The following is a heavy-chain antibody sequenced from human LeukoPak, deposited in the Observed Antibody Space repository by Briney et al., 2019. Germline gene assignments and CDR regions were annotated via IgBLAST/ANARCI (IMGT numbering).Heavy chain of an antibody. D-gene: IGHD3-16*01. Sequence: GASVTVSCKASGYTFTGYYMHWVRQAPGQGREWMGWINPNSGGTNYAQKFQGRVTMTRDTSISTAYMELSRLRSDDTAVYYCARAYDYVWGSKSYYMDVWGKGTTVTISS. V-gene: IGHV1-2*02. CDR3: ARAYDYVWGSKSYYMDV. CDR1: GYTFTGYY. J-gene: IGHJ6*03. CDR2: INPNSGGT.